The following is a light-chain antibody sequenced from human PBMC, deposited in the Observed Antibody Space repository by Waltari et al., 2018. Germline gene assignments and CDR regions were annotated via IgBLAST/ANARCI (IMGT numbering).Light chain of an antibody. CDR1: QSLLHSNGNTY. V-gene: IGKV2-28*01. CDR2: LSY. J-gene: IGKJ4*01. CDR3: MQTLEAPLT. Sequence: DIMVTQSPLSLPVTPGEPASISCRSSQSLLHSNGNTYLEWYLQKPWQSPQLLIYLSYIRAPGVPDRFSGSGSGTDFTLKISRVEAEDVGVYYCMQTLEAPLTFGGGTKVEIK.